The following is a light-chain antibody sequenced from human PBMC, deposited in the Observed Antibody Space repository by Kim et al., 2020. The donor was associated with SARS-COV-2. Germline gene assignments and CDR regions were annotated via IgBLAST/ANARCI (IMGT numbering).Light chain of an antibody. CDR1: SRRSYY. CDR2: GKN. J-gene: IGLJ2*01. CDR3: NSRDSNDNVV. V-gene: IGLV3-19*01. Sequence: SSELTQYPAVSVALGQTVRITCQVDSRRSYYATWYQQKPGQAPILVIYGKNNRPSGIPDRFSGSSSGNTASLTITGTQAGDEADYYCNSRDSNDNVVFGGGTKLTVL.